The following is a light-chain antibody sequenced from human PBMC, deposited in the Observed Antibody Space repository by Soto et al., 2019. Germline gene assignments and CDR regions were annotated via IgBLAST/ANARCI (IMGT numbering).Light chain of an antibody. Sequence: AIQMTQSPSSLSASVGDRVTITCRASQGIRNDLAWYQQKPGKAPKLLIYAASILQSGVPSRFSGSGSGTDFTLTINSLQPEDFATYYCLQDYGYPRTFGQGTKVEI. CDR1: QGIRND. CDR3: LQDYGYPRT. J-gene: IGKJ1*01. V-gene: IGKV1-6*01. CDR2: AAS.